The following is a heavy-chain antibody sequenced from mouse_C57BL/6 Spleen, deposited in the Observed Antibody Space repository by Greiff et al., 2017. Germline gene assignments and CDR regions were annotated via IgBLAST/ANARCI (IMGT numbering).Heavy chain of an antibody. V-gene: IGHV1-69*01. CDR2: IDPSDSFT. J-gene: IGHJ2*01. CDR3: ASMGTTVVRDYFDY. D-gene: IGHD1-1*01. Sequence: QVQLQQPGAELVIPGASVKLSCKASGYTFTSYWMPWVKQRPGQGLEWNGGIDPSDSFTNYNPKVKGKSQLTVDKSSSTAYMQLSSLTSEDSAVYYCASMGTTVVRDYFDYWGQGTTLTVSS. CDR1: GYTFTSYW.